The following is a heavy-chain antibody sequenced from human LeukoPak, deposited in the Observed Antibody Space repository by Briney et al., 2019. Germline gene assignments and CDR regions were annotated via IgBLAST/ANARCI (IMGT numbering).Heavy chain of an antibody. Sequence: GGSLRLSCAASGFTVSSSYMSWVRQAPGKGLEWVSVLYSGVSTYYADSVKGRFTIFRENSKNTVYLQMNSLRAEDTAVYYCASDSYGSGSYSYYGLDVWGQGTTVTVSS. CDR1: GFTVSSSY. CDR2: LYSGVST. V-gene: IGHV3-53*01. CDR3: ASDSYGSGSYSYYGLDV. D-gene: IGHD3-10*01. J-gene: IGHJ6*02.